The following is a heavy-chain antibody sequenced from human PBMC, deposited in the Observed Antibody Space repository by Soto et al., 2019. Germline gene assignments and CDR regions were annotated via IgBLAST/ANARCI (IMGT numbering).Heavy chain of an antibody. CDR1: GGTFRNYA. CDR3: ARTTQIKQYCSGDCYSAPLDY. Sequence: QVQLMQSGAEVKKPGSSVKVSCKASGGTFRNYAISWVRQAPGQGLEWMGGTIPIFGTANYAQKFQGRVTITADESTSTAYMKLSSLRSEDTAVYYCARTTQIKQYCSGDCYSAPLDYWGQGTLVTVSS. CDR2: TIPIFGTA. V-gene: IGHV1-69*12. D-gene: IGHD2-21*02. J-gene: IGHJ4*02.